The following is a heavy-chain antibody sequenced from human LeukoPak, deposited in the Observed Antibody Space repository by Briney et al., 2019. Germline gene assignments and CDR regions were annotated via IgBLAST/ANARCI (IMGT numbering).Heavy chain of an antibody. D-gene: IGHD2-21*02. V-gene: IGHV4-39*07. CDR2: IYYSGST. J-gene: IGHJ4*02. CDR3: ARDLGDVMPFDY. Sequence: SETLSLTCTVSGGSISSSSYYWGWIRQPPGKGLAWIGTIYYSGSTYYNPSLKSRVTMSEDTSKNQFSLKLSSVTAADTAVYYCARDLGDVMPFDYWGQGTLVTVSS. CDR1: GGSISSSSYY.